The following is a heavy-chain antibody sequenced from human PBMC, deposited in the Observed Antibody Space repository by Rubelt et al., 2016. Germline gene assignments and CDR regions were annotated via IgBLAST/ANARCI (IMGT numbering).Heavy chain of an antibody. CDR1: GYSFTSYW. V-gene: IGHV5-51*01. D-gene: IGHD1-26*01. CDR3: ARIVRAFYYCDY. CDR2: IYPGDSDT. Sequence: EVQLVQSGPEVKKPGESLKISCKGSGYSFTSYWIGWVRQMPGKGLEWMGIIYPGDSDTSDSPAFQGKVHSSADKSTSTAYRQWSSLKASDTAMDYCARIVRAFYYCDYWGQGTLVTVSS. J-gene: IGHJ4*02.